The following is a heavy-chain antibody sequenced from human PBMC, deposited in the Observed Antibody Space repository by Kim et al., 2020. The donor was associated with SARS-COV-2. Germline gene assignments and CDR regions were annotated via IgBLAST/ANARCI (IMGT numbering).Heavy chain of an antibody. CDR3: ARDEDIVVVVAATEKFSRYYGMDV. CDR1: GFTFSSYA. D-gene: IGHD2-15*01. CDR2: ISYDGSNK. Sequence: GGSLRLSCAASGFTFSSYAMHWVRQAPGKGLEWVAVISYDGSNKYYADSVKGRFTISRDNSKSTLYLQMNSLRAEDTAVYYCARDEDIVVVVAATEKFSRYYGMDVWGQGTTVTVSS. J-gene: IGHJ6*02. V-gene: IGHV3-30*04.